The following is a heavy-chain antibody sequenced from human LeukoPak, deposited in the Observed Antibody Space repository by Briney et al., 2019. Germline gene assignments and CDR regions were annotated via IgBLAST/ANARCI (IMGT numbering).Heavy chain of an antibody. CDR1: GYSFTSYW. V-gene: IGHV5-51*01. CDR2: IYPGDSDT. J-gene: IGHJ4*02. CDR3: ARLDDSSGYYSHFDY. D-gene: IGHD3-22*01. Sequence: GESLKISCKGSGYSFTSYWIGWVRQMPGKGLEWMGIIYPGDSDTRYSPSFQGHVTISADKSISTAYLQWSSVKASDTAMYYCARLDDSSGYYSHFDYWGQGTLVTVSS.